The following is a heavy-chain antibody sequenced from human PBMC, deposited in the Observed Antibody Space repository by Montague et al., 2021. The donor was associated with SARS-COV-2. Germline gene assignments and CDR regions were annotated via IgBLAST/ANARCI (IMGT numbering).Heavy chain of an antibody. D-gene: IGHD1-7*01. J-gene: IGHJ5*02. CDR1: GGSVGSSHYY. V-gene: IGHV4-39*01. CDR3: ARGLYNWNYEHWFDT. Sequence: SETLSLTCTVSGGSVGSSHYYWAWIRQPPGKGLEWIGTIYYSGXTXYXXXXRXRVTIDVDASTNQFSLKLHSATAADTAVYFCARGLYNWNYEHWFDTWGQGTLVTVSS. CDR2: IYYSGXT.